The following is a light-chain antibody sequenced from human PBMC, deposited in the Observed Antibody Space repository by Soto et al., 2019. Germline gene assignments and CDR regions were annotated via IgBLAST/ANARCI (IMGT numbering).Light chain of an antibody. Sequence: DIVMTQSPLSLTVTPGEPASISCRSSQSLLHSDGYSFLDWYLQKPGQSPQLLIYLGSTRAPGVPDRFSGSGSGTDCILKITRVEAEDVGVYYCMQALQTPRTFGPGTKVDIK. CDR3: MQALQTPRT. V-gene: IGKV2-28*01. CDR1: QSLLHSDGYSF. J-gene: IGKJ3*01. CDR2: LGS.